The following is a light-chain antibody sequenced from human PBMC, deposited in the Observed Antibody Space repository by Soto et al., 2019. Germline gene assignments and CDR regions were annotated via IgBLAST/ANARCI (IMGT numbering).Light chain of an antibody. V-gene: IGKV3-15*01. CDR2: GAS. Sequence: EIVMTQSPATLSVSPGERATLSCRASQSVSSNLAWYQQKPGQAPRLLIYGASTRATGIPARFSGSGSGTEFTLTISSLQSEDFEVYYCQQYNNWRPLTFGGGNKVEIK. J-gene: IGKJ4*01. CDR3: QQYNNWRPLT. CDR1: QSVSSN.